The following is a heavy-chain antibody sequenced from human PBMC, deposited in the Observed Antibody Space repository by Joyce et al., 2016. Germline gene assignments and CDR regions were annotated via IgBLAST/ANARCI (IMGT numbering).Heavy chain of an antibody. V-gene: IGHV3-23*01. CDR2: VSGNGENT. Sequence: EVQLLDSGGGLVQPGGSLRLSCVASGFPFSRYAMSWVRQAPGKGREWVAAVSGNGENTSYADSVKGRFTISRDNSKNTLYLRVNSLRAEDTAVYYCAKRGPYHYDSRGYYRQDYYFDYWGQGTRVTVSS. J-gene: IGHJ4*02. CDR3: AKRGPYHYDSRGYYRQDYYFDY. D-gene: IGHD3-22*01. CDR1: GFPFSRYA.